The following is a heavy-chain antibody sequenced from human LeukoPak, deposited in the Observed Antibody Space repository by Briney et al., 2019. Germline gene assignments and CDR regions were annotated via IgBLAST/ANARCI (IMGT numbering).Heavy chain of an antibody. Sequence: GGSLRLSCAASGFTFSSYAMSWVRQAPGKGLEWVSAISGSGGSTYYADSVKGRFTISRDNSKNTLYLQMNSLRAEDTAVYYCTRDLTAAAGTWFDPWGQGTLVTVSS. V-gene: IGHV3-23*01. J-gene: IGHJ5*02. D-gene: IGHD6-13*01. CDR1: GFTFSSYA. CDR3: TRDLTAAAGTWFDP. CDR2: ISGSGGST.